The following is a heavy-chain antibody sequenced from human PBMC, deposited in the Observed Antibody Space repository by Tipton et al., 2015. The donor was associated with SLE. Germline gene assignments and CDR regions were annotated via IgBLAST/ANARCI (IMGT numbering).Heavy chain of an antibody. J-gene: IGHJ4*02. Sequence: TLSLTCTVSGGSISSYYWSWIRQPPGKGLEWIGYIYYSGSTNYNPSLKSRVTISVDTSKNQFSLKLSPVTAADTAVYYCARGMRSYFDYWGQGTLVTVSS. V-gene: IGHV4-59*01. CDR3: ARGMRSYFDY. CDR2: IYYSGST. D-gene: IGHD5-24*01. CDR1: GGSISSYY.